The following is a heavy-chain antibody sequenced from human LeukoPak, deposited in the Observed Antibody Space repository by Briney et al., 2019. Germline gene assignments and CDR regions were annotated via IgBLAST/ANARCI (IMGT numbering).Heavy chain of an antibody. CDR1: GYTFTSYY. D-gene: IGHD1-20*01. J-gene: IGHJ3*02. V-gene: IGHV1-46*01. CDR2: INPSGGST. CDR3: ARDYNWNGHDAFDI. Sequence: DSVKVSCKASGYTFTSYYMHWVRQAPGQGLEWMGIINPSGGSTSYAQKFQGRVTMTRDMSTSTVYMELGSLRSEDTAVYYCARDYNWNGHDAFDIWGQGTMVTVSS.